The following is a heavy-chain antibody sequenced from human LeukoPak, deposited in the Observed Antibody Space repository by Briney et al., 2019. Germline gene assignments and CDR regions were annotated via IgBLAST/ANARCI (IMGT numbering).Heavy chain of an antibody. V-gene: IGHV1-69*06. CDR1: GYTFTTYY. CDR2: IIPIFGTA. Sequence: GASVKVSRKASGYTFTTYYLYWVRQAPGQGLEWMGGIIPIFGTANYAQKFQGRVTITADKSTSTAYMELSSLRSEDTAVYYCARAPQLRYSPDYWGQGTLVTVSS. J-gene: IGHJ4*02. D-gene: IGHD3-9*01. CDR3: ARAPQLRYSPDY.